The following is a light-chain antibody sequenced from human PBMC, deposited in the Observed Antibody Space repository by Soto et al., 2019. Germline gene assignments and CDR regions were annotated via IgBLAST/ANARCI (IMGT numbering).Light chain of an antibody. J-gene: IGKJ1*01. CDR3: QHYNNWPQT. CDR2: GAS. Sequence: EAVLTQSPATLSVSPGEGATLSCRASQNVATNLAWYKQRPGQAPRRLIYGASKRAIGLPARFSGSGSGTEFTLTITSLQSEGFAVYYWQHYNNWPQTFGQGTKVEIK. V-gene: IGKV3-15*01. CDR1: QNVATN.